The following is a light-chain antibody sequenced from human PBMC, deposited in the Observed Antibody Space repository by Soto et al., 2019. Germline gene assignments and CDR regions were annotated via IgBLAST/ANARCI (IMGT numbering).Light chain of an antibody. CDR1: QNLSRYF. CDR2: GAS. CDR3: QQYGSSPPRIT. V-gene: IGKV3-20*01. Sequence: ESVLTHSPGTLSLYPGDKASLSCRASQNLSRYFLAWYQHKPGQAPRLLISGASRRATGTPDRFSGSGSGTDFTLTISRLEPEDFAVYYCQQYGSSPPRITFGQRTRLEIK. J-gene: IGKJ5*01.